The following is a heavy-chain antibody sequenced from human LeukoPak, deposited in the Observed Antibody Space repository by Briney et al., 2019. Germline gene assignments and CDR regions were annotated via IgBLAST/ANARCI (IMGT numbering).Heavy chain of an antibody. V-gene: IGHV4-4*07. D-gene: IGHD6-13*01. CDR1: GGSISSYY. J-gene: IGHJ5*02. Sequence: PSETLSLTCTVSGGSISSYYWSWIRQPAGKGLEWVGRIYTSGSTNYNPSLKSRVTMSVDTSKNQFSLKLSSVTAADTAVYYCARDHGYSSSWYDASARSWFDPWGQGTLVTVSS. CDR2: IYTSGST. CDR3: ARDHGYSSSWYDASARSWFDP.